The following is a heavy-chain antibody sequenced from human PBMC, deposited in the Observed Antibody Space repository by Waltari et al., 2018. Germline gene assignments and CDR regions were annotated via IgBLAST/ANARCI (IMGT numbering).Heavy chain of an antibody. J-gene: IGHJ5*01. D-gene: IGHD6-19*01. CDR1: GFTFSKYW. V-gene: IGHV3-74*01. Sequence: EVQLVESGGGLVQPGGSLRLSCAASGFTFSKYWMHWVRQAPGKGLVWVSRINEDEKTTTNADSVKGRFTISRDNAKNTMYLQMKSLRPEDTAVYFCARDLAGRDDSWGQGTLVTVSS. CDR3: ARDLAGRDDS. CDR2: INEDEKTT.